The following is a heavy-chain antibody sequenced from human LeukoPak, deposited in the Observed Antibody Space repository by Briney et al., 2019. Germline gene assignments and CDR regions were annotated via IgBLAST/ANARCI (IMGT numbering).Heavy chain of an antibody. Sequence: GGSLRLSCAASGLTVSNHYMSWVRQAPGKGLEWVSVIYSGGSTYYADSVKGRFTISRDNSRNTLYLQMNSLRAEDTAVYYCVRGFLVVTGQGAFNYWGQGTLVTVSS. CDR1: GLTVSNHY. J-gene: IGHJ4*02. CDR2: IYSGGST. D-gene: IGHD6-19*01. CDR3: VRGFLVVTGQGAFNY. V-gene: IGHV3-53*01.